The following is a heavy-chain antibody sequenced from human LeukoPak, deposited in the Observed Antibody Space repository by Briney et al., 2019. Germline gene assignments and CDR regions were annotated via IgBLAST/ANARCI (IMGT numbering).Heavy chain of an antibody. Sequence: GASVKVSCKASGYTFTSYGISWVRQAPGQGLEWMGGIIPIFGTANYAQKFQGRVTITADESTSTAYMELSSLRSEDTAVYYCARAVTIFGVVIKSWFDPWGQGTLVTVSS. CDR1: GYTFTSYG. J-gene: IGHJ5*02. CDR3: ARAVTIFGVVIKSWFDP. CDR2: IIPIFGTA. V-gene: IGHV1-69*13. D-gene: IGHD3-3*01.